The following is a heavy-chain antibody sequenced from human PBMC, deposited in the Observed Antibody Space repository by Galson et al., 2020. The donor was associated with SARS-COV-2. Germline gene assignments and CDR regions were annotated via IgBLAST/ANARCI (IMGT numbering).Heavy chain of an antibody. CDR1: DGPMSSYY. J-gene: IGHJ6*02. V-gene: IGHV4-59*01. CDR2: ISYSGSA. Sequence: ETSETLSLTCSVSDGPMSSYYWSWIRQPPGKGLEWIGYISYSGSANYNPSLRSRVTISVDLSKNQFSLKVTSVAAADTAVYYCARDPAPLYGDNYYYGMDVWGRGTTVTVSS. D-gene: IGHD4-17*01. CDR3: ARDPAPLYGDNYYYGMDV.